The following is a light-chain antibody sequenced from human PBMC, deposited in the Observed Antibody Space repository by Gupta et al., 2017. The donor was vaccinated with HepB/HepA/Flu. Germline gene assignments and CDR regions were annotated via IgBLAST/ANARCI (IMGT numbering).Light chain of an antibody. J-gene: IGKJ4*01. V-gene: IGKV3-11*01. CDR2: YAS. Sequence: DIVLTQSPATLSLSPGERATLSCRASQSVSISLAWYQQKPGQAPRLLIYYASTRATGIPARLSGSGYGTDFTLTISSLEPEDFAVYYCQQRSKWPVTLGGGTKLE. CDR1: QSVSIS. CDR3: QQRSKWPVT.